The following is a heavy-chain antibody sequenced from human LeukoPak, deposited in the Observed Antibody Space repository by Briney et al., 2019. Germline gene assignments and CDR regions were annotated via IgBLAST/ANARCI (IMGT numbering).Heavy chain of an antibody. J-gene: IGHJ4*02. CDR2: IIPIFGTA. D-gene: IGHD3-10*01. CDR3: ATAMVRGVKDTDY. CDR1: GGTFSSYA. Sequence: SVKVSCKASGGTFSSYAISWVRQAPGQGLEWMGRIIPIFGTANYAQKFQGRVTITTDESTSTAYMELSSLRSEDTAVYYCATAMVRGVKDTDYWGQGTLVTVSS. V-gene: IGHV1-69*05.